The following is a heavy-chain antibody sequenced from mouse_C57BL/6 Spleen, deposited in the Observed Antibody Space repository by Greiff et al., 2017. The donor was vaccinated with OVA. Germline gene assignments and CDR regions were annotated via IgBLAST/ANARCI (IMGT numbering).Heavy chain of an antibody. J-gene: IGHJ2*01. CDR1: GYAFTNYL. Sequence: VQLQQSGAELVRPGTSVKVSCKASGYAFTNYLIEWVKQRPGQGLEWIGVINPGSGGTTYNEKFKGKATLTADKSSSTAYMQLSSLTSEDSAVYFCARYGLRPGDYWGQGTTLTVSS. V-gene: IGHV1-54*01. CDR3: ARYGLRPGDY. CDR2: INPGSGGT. D-gene: IGHD1-2*01.